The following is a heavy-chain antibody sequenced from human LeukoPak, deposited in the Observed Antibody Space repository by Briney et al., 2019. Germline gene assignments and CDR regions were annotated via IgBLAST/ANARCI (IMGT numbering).Heavy chain of an antibody. CDR2: IIPILGIA. CDR3: ARGDYYGSGSYYNLYGMDV. Sequence: ASVKVSCKASGGTFSNYAISWVRQAPGQGLEWMGRIIPILGIANYAQKFQGRVTITADKSTSTAYMELSSLRSEDTAVYYCARGDYYGSGSYYNLYGMDVWGQGTTVTVSS. CDR1: GGTFSNYA. V-gene: IGHV1-69*04. J-gene: IGHJ6*02. D-gene: IGHD3-10*01.